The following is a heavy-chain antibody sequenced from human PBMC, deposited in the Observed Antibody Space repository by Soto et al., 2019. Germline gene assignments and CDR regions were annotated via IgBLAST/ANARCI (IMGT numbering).Heavy chain of an antibody. D-gene: IGHD6-6*01. Sequence: ASVKVSCKASGYTFTSYGISWVRQAPGQGLEWMGWVSAYNGNTNYAQKLQGRVTMTTDTSTSTAYMELRSLRSDDTAVYYCARDTLVSARPIYYYGMDVWGQGTTVTVS. J-gene: IGHJ6*02. V-gene: IGHV1-18*01. CDR1: GYTFTSYG. CDR2: VSAYNGNT. CDR3: ARDTLVSARPIYYYGMDV.